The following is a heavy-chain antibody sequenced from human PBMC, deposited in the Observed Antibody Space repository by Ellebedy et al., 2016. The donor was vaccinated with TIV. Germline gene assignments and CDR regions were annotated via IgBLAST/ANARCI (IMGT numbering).Heavy chain of an antibody. CDR1: GFTFSSYW. CDR3: ATDGSYGDYVTPQHAFAI. CDR2: INQDGSEA. Sequence: GESLKISCAASGFTFSSYWMTWVRQAPGKGLEWVANINQDGSEAYYVDSVKGRFTISRDNAKNSLYLQMNSLRAEDTAVFYCATDGSYGDYVTPQHAFAIWGQGTMVTVSS. D-gene: IGHD4-17*01. V-gene: IGHV3-7*01. J-gene: IGHJ3*02.